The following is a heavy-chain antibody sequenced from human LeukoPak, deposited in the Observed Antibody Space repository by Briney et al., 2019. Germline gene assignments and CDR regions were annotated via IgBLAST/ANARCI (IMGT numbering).Heavy chain of an antibody. CDR2: ISAYNGNT. CDR3: ARDGYCSSTSCYVYYYYGMDV. CDR1: GYTFTSYG. J-gene: IGHJ6*02. Sequence: GASVKVSCKASGYTFTSYGISWVRQAPGQGLEWMGWISAYNGNTNYAQKLQGRVTMTTDTSTSTAYMELRSLRSDDTAVYYCARDGYCSSTSCYVYYYYGMDVWGQGTTVTVS. D-gene: IGHD2-2*01. V-gene: IGHV1-18*01.